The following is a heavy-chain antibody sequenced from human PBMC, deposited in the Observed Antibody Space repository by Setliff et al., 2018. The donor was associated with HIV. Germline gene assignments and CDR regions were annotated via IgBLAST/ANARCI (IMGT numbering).Heavy chain of an antibody. J-gene: IGHJ4*02. CDR2: FDPQDGKI. CDR1: GFTLSEVS. CDR3: TTVDY. Sequence: GASVKVSCKVSGFTLSEVSIHWVRQAPGKGLEWMGYFDPQDGKIKYAQNFQGRVTMTEDTSTDTAYMELTGLTSEDMALYFCTTVDYWGQGTVVTVSS. V-gene: IGHV1-24*01.